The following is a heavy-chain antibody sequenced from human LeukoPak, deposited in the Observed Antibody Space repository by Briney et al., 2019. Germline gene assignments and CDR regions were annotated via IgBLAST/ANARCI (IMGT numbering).Heavy chain of an antibody. CDR1: GFTFSGYW. Sequence: GGSLRLSCAASGFTFSGYWMSWLRQAPGKGLEWVANIKQDGGEKYYVDSVKGRFTISRDNAKNSLYLQLNSLRAEDTAVYYCARDRGFGQADVWGKGTTVTVSS. D-gene: IGHD3-10*01. V-gene: IGHV3-7*01. J-gene: IGHJ6*04. CDR2: IKQDGGEK. CDR3: ARDRGFGQADV.